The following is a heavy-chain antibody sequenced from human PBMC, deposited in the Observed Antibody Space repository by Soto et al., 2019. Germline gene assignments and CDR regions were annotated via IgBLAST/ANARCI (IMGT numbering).Heavy chain of an antibody. V-gene: IGHV4-31*03. D-gene: IGHD3-10*01. J-gene: IGHJ1*01. CDR3: VRGVLS. Sequence: QVQLQESGPGLVKASQTLSLTCNVSGGSISSGGHYWTWIRQHPGKGLEWIGNIHHNGSTFYNPSLKSRVSISVDTSKNQFSLKLSSVTAADTAVYFCVRGVLSWGQGTLVTVSS. CDR2: IHHNGST. CDR1: GGSISSGGHY.